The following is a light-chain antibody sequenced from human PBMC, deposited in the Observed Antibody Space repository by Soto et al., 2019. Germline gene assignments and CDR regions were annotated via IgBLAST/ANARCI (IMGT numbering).Light chain of an antibody. J-gene: IGKJ2*01. Sequence: DIQMTQSPSSLSASVGDSVTISCRASRNIRNYLNWYQQKPGKAPKLLIYASSSLHGGVPSRFAGSGSGTDFTLTVSGVQPEDFAVYYCHHYGSSLPDTFGQGTKLEIK. CDR1: RNIRNY. V-gene: IGKV1-39*02. CDR3: HHYGSSLPDT. CDR2: ASS.